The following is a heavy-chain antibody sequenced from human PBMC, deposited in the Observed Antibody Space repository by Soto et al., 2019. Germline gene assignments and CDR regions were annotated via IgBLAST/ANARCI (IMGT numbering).Heavy chain of an antibody. CDR2: IYSGGDT. CDR1: AFTVSSNY. J-gene: IGHJ5*02. D-gene: IGHD3-10*01. Sequence: EVQLVDSGGGLVQPGGSLRLSCAVSAFTVSSNYMNWVRQAPGKGLEWVSVIYSGGDTYYADSVKDRFTISRDNSKNTLYLQMNSLRAEDTAVYYCAREGRGGGWFDPWGQGTLVTVSS. V-gene: IGHV3-66*01. CDR3: AREGRGGGWFDP.